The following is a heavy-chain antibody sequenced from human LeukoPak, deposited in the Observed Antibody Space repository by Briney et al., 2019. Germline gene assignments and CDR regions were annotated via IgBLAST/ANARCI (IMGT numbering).Heavy chain of an antibody. CDR1: GGTFSSYA. V-gene: IGHV1-69*04. J-gene: IGHJ6*02. Sequence: GASVKVSCKASGGTFSSYAISWVRQAPGQGLEWMGRIIPILGIANYAQKFQGRVTITADKSTSTAYMELSSLRSEDTAVYYCARKSGPDLVTAAMAYYYGMDVWGQGTTVTVSS. D-gene: IGHD2-2*01. CDR2: IIPILGIA. CDR3: ARKSGPDLVTAAMAYYYGMDV.